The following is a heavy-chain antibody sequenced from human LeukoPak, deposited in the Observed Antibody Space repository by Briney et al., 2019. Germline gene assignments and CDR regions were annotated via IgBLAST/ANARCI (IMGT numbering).Heavy chain of an antibody. CDR1: GFTLTNYD. V-gene: IGHV1-8*01. Sequence: ASVKVSCKASGFTLTNYDINWVRQAPGQGLEWMGWMNPINGNTGYARKFQGRVTMTRDTSISTAYMELRSLTSEDTAIYYCVRDGEGVAISVNFWFDPWGQGTLVTVSS. CDR3: VRDGEGVAISVNFWFDP. J-gene: IGHJ5*02. CDR2: MNPINGNT. D-gene: IGHD3-10*01.